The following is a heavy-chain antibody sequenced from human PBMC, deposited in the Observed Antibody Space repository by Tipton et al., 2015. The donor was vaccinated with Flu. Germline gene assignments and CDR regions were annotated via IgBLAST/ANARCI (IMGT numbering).Heavy chain of an antibody. Sequence: TLSLTCTVSGGSISSSSYYWGWIRQPPGKGLEWIGSIYYSGSTYYNPSLKNRVTISVDTSKNQFSLKLSSVTAADTAVYYCARDYPWLRVFDYWGQGTLVTVSS. CDR2: IYYSGST. CDR1: GGSISSSSYY. D-gene: IGHD5-12*01. V-gene: IGHV4-39*07. J-gene: IGHJ4*02. CDR3: ARDYPWLRVFDY.